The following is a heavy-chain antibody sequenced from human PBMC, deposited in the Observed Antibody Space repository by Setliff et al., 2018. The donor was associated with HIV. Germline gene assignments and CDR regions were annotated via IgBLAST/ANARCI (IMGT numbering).Heavy chain of an antibody. CDR2: ISGSAGST. CDR3: ARDSGTTMGASGPGY. D-gene: IGHD1-26*01. J-gene: IGHJ4*02. Sequence: GGSLRLSCAASGFTFSHAWMSWVRQAPGKGLDWVSAISGSAGSTYYADSVKGRFTISRDNAKNSLYLQMNSLTADDTAVYYCARDSGTTMGASGPGYWGQGTLVTVSS. V-gene: IGHV3-23*01. CDR1: GFTFSHAW.